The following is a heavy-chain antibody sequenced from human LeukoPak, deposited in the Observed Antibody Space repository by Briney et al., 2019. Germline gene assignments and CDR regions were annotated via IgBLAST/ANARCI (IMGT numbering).Heavy chain of an antibody. CDR2: ISYDGSNK. V-gene: IGHV3-30*18. J-gene: IGHJ4*02. CDR1: GFTFSSYG. CDR3: AKDQAGYFDY. D-gene: IGHD6-19*01. Sequence: GGALRLSRAASGFTFSSYGMHWVRQAPGKGLEWVAVISYDGSNKYYADSVKGRFTISRDNSKNTLYLQMNSLRAEDTAVYYCAKDQAGYFDYWGQGTLVTVSS.